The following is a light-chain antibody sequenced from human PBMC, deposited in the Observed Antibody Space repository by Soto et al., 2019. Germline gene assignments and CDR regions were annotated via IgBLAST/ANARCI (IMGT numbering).Light chain of an antibody. Sequence: QPVLTQSPYASGSLGASVKLTCTLSSDYTTYAIAWHQQQSEKGPRFVMKINYDGTHSKGDGFFDRFSGSSSGAERHLTISSLQSEDEADYYCQSLGTGMQVCGGGTKLTVL. CDR1: SDYTTYA. CDR2: INYDGTH. V-gene: IGLV4-69*01. CDR3: QSLGTGMQV. J-gene: IGLJ3*02.